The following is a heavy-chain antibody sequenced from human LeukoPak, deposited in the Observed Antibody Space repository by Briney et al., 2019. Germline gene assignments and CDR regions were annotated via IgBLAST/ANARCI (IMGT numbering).Heavy chain of an antibody. CDR2: MNPNSGNT. CDR1: GYTFTSYD. V-gene: IGHV1-8*01. Sequence: GASVKVSCKASGYTFTSYDINWVRQATGQGLEWMGWMNPNSGNTGYAQKFQGRVTMTRNTSISTAYMELSSLRSEDTAVYYCARGGRYCSGGSCYSSAFDIWGQGTMVTVSS. J-gene: IGHJ3*02. CDR3: ARGGRYCSGGSCYSSAFDI. D-gene: IGHD2-15*01.